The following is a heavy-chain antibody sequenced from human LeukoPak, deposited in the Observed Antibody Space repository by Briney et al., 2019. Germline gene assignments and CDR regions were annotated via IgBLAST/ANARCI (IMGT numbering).Heavy chain of an antibody. D-gene: IGHD4-17*01. CDR3: DHYGDTTWGHYYYMDV. CDR2: IYYSGST. V-gene: IGHV4-59*08. CDR1: GGSISSYY. Sequence: SETLSLTCTVSGGSISSYYWSWIRQPPGKGLEWIGYIYYSGSTNYNPSLKSRVTISVDTSKNQFSLKLTSLTAADTAVYYCDHYGDTTWGHYYYMDVWGKATTVTVSS. J-gene: IGHJ6*03.